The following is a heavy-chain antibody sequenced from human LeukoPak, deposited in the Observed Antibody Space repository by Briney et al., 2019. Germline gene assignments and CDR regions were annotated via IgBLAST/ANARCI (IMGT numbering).Heavy chain of an antibody. J-gene: IGHJ4*02. D-gene: IGHD3-3*01. Sequence: KTSETLSLTCTVSGGSISSSSYYWGWIRQPPGKGLEWIGSIYYSGSTYYNPSLKSRVTISVDTSKNQFSLKLSSVTAADTAVYYCASSYGDDFWSGYYTEPPDYWGQGTLVTVSS. CDR1: GGSISSSSYY. CDR2: IYYSGST. V-gene: IGHV4-39*01. CDR3: ASSYGDDFWSGYYTEPPDY.